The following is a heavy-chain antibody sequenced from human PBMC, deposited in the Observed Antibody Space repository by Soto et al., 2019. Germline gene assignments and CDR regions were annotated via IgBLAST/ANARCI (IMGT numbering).Heavy chain of an antibody. Sequence: QVQLVQSGAEVKRAGASVKVSCKASGYTFSSYGLSWVRQAPGQGLEWMGWISDYNGNTHYAQKFQGRVIMTTDTSTRTAYMELRSLRSDATAVYFCAGEGYYSGSGTYSPPRYYGMDVWGQGTTVTVSS. J-gene: IGHJ6*02. V-gene: IGHV1-18*01. CDR1: GYTFSSYG. CDR3: AGEGYYSGSGTYSPPRYYGMDV. D-gene: IGHD3-10*01. CDR2: ISDYNGNT.